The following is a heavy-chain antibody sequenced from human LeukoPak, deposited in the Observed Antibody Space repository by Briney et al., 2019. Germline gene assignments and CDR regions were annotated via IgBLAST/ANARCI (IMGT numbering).Heavy chain of an antibody. CDR3: ARCSSGSYRDY. CDR1: GGSFSGYY. V-gene: IGHV4-34*01. CDR2: INHSGST. D-gene: IGHD6-19*01. Sequence: SETLSLTCAVYGGSFSGYYWSWIRQPPGKGLEWIGEINHSGSTNYNPSLKSRVTISVDTSKNQFSLKLSSVTAADTAVYNCARCSSGSYRDYWGQGTLVTVSS. J-gene: IGHJ4*02.